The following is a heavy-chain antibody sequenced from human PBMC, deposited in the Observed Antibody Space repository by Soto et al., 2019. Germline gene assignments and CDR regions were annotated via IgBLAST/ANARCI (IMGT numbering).Heavy chain of an antibody. CDR2: ISGGGSRT. J-gene: IGHJ4*02. V-gene: IGHV3-23*01. CDR1: GFTFSDYA. CDR3: AKELILERVDIDW. Sequence: DVQLLESGGGLVQPGGSLRLSCAASGFTFSDYAMSWVRQTPGKGLEYVSTISGGGSRTSYADSVKGRFTISRDNSNNTLFLQMDSLTADDTAVYHFAKELILERVDIDWWGQGTLVTVSS. D-gene: IGHD5-12*01.